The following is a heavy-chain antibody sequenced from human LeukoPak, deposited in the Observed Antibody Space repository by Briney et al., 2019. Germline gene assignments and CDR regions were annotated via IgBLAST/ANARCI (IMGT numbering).Heavy chain of an antibody. CDR2: IYTSGST. J-gene: IGHJ4*02. D-gene: IGHD3-10*02. V-gene: IGHV4-61*02. CDR3: ARDPFVRGVWLELPN. Sequence: SQTLSLTCTVSGGSISSGRYYWSWIRQPAGKGPEWIGRIYTSGSTNYNPSLKSRVTISVDTSKNQFSLKLSSVTAADTAVYYCARDPFVRGVWLELPNWGQGTLVTVSS. CDR1: GGSISSGRYY.